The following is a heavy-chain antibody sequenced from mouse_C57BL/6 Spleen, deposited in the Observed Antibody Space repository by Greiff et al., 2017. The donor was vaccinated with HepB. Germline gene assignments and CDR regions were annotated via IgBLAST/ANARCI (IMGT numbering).Heavy chain of an antibody. Sequence: EVHLVESGPGLVKPSQSLSLTCSVTGYSITSGYYWNWIRQFPGNKLEWMGYISYDGSNNYNPSLKNRISITRDTSKNQFFLKLNSVTTEDTATYYCAREREYYGSSYNAMDYWGQGTSVTVSS. V-gene: IGHV3-6*01. J-gene: IGHJ4*01. D-gene: IGHD1-1*01. CDR1: GYSITSGYY. CDR2: ISYDGSN. CDR3: AREREYYGSSYNAMDY.